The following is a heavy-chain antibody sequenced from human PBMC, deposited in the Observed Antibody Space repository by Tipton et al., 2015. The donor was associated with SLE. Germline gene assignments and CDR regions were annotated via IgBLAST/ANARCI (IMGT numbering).Heavy chain of an antibody. CDR2: ISHSEGS. CDR1: GYSISSGYY. Sequence: TLSLTCDVSGYSISSGYYWGWIRQPPGKGLEWIGTISHSEGSYYNPSLKSRVTISVDTSKNQFSLKLTSVTAADTAVYYCARFGVSYYYFYMDVWGKGTTVTISS. J-gene: IGHJ6*03. D-gene: IGHD3-10*01. V-gene: IGHV4-38-2*01. CDR3: ARFGVSYYYFYMDV.